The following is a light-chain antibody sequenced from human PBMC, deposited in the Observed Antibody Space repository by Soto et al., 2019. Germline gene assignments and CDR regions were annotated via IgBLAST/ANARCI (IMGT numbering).Light chain of an antibody. CDR1: QSISSW. V-gene: IGKV1-5*01. Sequence: DIQMTQSPSALSASVGDRVTITCRASQSISSWLAWYQQKPGKAPRLLIYDASYLERGVPSRFRGSGSGTEFTITIRDLKPDDIANYYCQQYNNLWTFCPGTKVDIK. CDR2: DAS. J-gene: IGKJ1*01. CDR3: QQYNNLWT.